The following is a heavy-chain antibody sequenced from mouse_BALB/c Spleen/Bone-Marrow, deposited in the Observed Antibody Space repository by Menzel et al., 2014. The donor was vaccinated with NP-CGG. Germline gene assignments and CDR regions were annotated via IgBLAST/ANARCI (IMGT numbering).Heavy chain of an antibody. CDR1: GYTFTDYE. V-gene: IGHV1-15*01. CDR3: TRWGNFITTVVVDFDY. Sequence: VQLQQSGAELVRPGASVTLSCKASGYTFTDYEMHWVKQTPVHGLEWIGAIDPETGGTAYNQKFKGKATLTADKSSSTAYMELRSLTSEDSAVYYRTRWGNFITTVVVDFDYWGQGTTLTVSS. J-gene: IGHJ2*01. CDR2: IDPETGGT. D-gene: IGHD1-1*01.